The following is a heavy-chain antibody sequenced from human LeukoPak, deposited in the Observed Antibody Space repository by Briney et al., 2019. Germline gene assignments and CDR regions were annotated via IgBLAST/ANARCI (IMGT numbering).Heavy chain of an antibody. CDR3: AIDYYGSGRINYYYGMDV. D-gene: IGHD3-10*01. CDR2: IIPIFGTA. V-gene: IGHV1-69*13. J-gene: IGHJ6*02. CDR1: GYTFSRYG. Sequence: SVKVSCKASGYTFSRYGFRWVRQAPGQGLEWMGGIIPIFGTANYAQKFQGRVTITADESTSTAYMELSSLRSEDTAVYYCAIDYYGSGRINYYYGMDVWGQGTTVTVSS.